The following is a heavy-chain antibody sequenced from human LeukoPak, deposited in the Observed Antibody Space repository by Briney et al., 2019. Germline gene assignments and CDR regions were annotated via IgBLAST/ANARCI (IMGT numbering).Heavy chain of an antibody. CDR2: IYPGDSDT. CDR3: XXXXXXXXTWTDPFDI. J-gene: IGHJ3*02. D-gene: IGHD1-1*01. CDR1: GYTFTSYY. V-gene: IGHV5-51*06. Sequence: GASVKVSCKASGYTFTSYYMHWVRQMPGKGLEWMGIIYPGDSDTRYSPSFQGQVTISVDKSISTAYLQWNSLKASDTAMYYCXXXXXXXXTWTDPFDIWGQGTVVTVSS.